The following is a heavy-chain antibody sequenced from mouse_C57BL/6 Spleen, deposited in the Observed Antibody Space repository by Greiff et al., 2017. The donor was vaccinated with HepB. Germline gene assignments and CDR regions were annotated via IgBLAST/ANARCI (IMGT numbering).Heavy chain of an antibody. CDR3: AKQLRPGAMDY. J-gene: IGHJ4*01. D-gene: IGHD3-2*02. V-gene: IGHV5-12*01. CDR2: ISNGGGST. CDR1: GFTFSDYY. Sequence: DVQLVESGGGLVQPGGSLKLSCAGSGFTFSDYYMYWVRQTPEKRLEWVAYISNGGGSTYYPDTVKGRFTISRDNAKNTLYLQMSRLKSEDTAMYYCAKQLRPGAMDYWGQGTSVTVSS.